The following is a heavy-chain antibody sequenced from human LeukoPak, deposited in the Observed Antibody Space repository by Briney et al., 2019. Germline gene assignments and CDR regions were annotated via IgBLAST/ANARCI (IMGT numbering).Heavy chain of an antibody. CDR1: GFSLSTGGMC. D-gene: IGHD2-2*01. J-gene: IGHJ4*02. CDR3: ARLCPSTRTVFDY. Sequence: SGPTLVNPTQTLTLTCTLSGFSLSTGGMCVSWIRQPPGKALEWLARIDWDDDKYYSASLKTRLTISKDTSKNQVVLTMANMDPVDTATYFCARLCPSTRTVFDYWGQGTLVTVSS. V-gene: IGHV2-70*11. CDR2: IDWDDDK.